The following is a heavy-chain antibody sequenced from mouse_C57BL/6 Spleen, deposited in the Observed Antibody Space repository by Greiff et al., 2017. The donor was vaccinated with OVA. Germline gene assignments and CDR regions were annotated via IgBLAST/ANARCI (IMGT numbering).Heavy chain of an antibody. Sequence: EVKVVESEGGLVQPGSSMKLSCTASGFTFSDYYMAWVRQVPEKGLEWVANINYDGSSTYYLDSLKSRFIISRDNAKNILYLQMSSLKSEDTATYYCARVQIYFYAMDYWGQGTSVTVSS. CDR2: INYDGSST. J-gene: IGHJ4*01. V-gene: IGHV5-16*01. CDR1: GFTFSDYY. CDR3: ARVQIYFYAMDY.